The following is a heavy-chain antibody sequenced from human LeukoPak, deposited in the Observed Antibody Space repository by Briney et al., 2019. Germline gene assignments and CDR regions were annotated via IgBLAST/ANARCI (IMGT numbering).Heavy chain of an antibody. CDR3: ARTMTYFDY. D-gene: IGHD3-3*01. V-gene: IGHV4-39*01. CDR1: GVSISSSSYY. J-gene: IGHJ4*02. CDR2: IYYSGST. Sequence: PSETLSLTCTVSGVSISSSSYYWGWIRQPPGKGLEWIGSIYYSGSTYYNPSLKSRVTISVDTSKNQFSLKLSSVTAADTAVYYCARTMTYFDYWGQGTLVTVSS.